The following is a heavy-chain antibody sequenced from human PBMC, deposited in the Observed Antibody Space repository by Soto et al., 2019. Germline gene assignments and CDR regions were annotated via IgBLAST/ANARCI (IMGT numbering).Heavy chain of an antibody. CDR3: ARDLKFGQADY. D-gene: IGHD3-10*01. Sequence: XGTLSLTCTVSGGSISSSYCSWILQPSGKGLEWIGRIYTSGSTNYNPSLKSRVTMSVDTSKNQFSLKLSSVTAADTAVYYCARDLKFGQADYWGQGSQVTVSS. CDR2: IYTSGST. V-gene: IGHV4-4*07. CDR1: GGSISSSY. J-gene: IGHJ4*02.